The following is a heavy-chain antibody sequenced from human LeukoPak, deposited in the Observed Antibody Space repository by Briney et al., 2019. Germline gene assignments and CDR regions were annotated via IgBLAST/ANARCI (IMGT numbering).Heavy chain of an antibody. D-gene: IGHD2-2*01. J-gene: IGHJ4*02. CDR2: IYYRGST. CDR3: ARPLVPAATTGFDY. CDR1: GGSISTYY. V-gene: IGHV4-59*08. Sequence: SETLFLTCTVSGGSISTYYWSWIGQPPGKGLEGLGYIYYRGSTNYTPSLKSRVTIAVDTSKNQFSLKLSSVTAADTAVYYCARPLVPAATTGFDYWGQGTLVTVSS.